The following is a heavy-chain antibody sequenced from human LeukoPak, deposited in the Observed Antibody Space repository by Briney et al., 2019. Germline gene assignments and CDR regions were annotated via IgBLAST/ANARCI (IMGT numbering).Heavy chain of an antibody. V-gene: IGHV3-21*01. CDR1: GFTFSSYS. D-gene: IGHD6-13*01. Sequence: GSLRLPCAASGFTFSSYSMNWVRQAPGKGLEWVSSISSSSSYIYYADSVEGRFTISRDNAKNSLYLQMNSLRAEDTAVYYCARAHIAAAVDYYYGMDVWGQGTTVTVSS. CDR2: ISSSSSYI. CDR3: ARAHIAAAVDYYYGMDV. J-gene: IGHJ6*02.